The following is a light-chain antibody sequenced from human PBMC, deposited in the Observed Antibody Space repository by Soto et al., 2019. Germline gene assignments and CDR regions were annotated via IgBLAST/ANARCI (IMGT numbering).Light chain of an antibody. V-gene: IGLV7-46*01. Sequence: QALVTQEPSLTVSPGGTVTLTCGSSTGTVTSSHYPYWFQQKPGQAPRTLIFDTTNRHSWTPARFSGSLLGDKAALTLSGAQPEDEAEYHCSLIYADTWVFGGGTKLTVL. CDR1: TGTVTSSHY. CDR3: SLIYADTWV. J-gene: IGLJ2*01. CDR2: DTT.